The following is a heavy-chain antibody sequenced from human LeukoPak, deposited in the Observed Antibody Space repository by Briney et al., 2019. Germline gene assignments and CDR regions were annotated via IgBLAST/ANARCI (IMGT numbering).Heavy chain of an antibody. D-gene: IGHD6-13*01. CDR1: AFTLRDYY. V-gene: IGHV3-11*01. CDR3: AYSRTWTGAFDT. J-gene: IGHJ5*02. Sequence: PGGSLRLSCAVSAFTLRDYYMSWIRQAPGKGLEWVAFISSSGDMRFYTDSVKGRFSVSRDNAKNSFFVQMNSLRAEDTAVYHCAYSRTWTGAFDTWGQGSLVTVSS. CDR2: ISSSGDMR.